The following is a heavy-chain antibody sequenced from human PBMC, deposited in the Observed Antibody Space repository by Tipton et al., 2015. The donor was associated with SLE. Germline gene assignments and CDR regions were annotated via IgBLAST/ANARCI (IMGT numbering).Heavy chain of an antibody. CDR3: ARGYYYYMDV. CDR2: IYYSGST. V-gene: IGHV4-61*03. J-gene: IGHJ6*03. CDR1: GFTFSSGSYY. Sequence: LRLSCAASGFTFSSGSYYWSWIRQPPGKGLEWIGDIYYSGSTNYNPSLKSRVTISIDTSKNHFSLKVNSVTAADTAVYYCARGYYYYMDVWGKGTTVTVSS.